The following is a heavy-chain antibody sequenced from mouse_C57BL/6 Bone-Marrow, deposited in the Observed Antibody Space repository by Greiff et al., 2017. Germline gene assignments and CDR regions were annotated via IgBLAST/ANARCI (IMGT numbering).Heavy chain of an antibody. CDR3: AVYGNWDY. CDR1: GYTFTDYE. D-gene: IGHD2-1*01. J-gene: IGHJ2*01. V-gene: IGHV1-15*01. Sequence: VQLQQSGAELVRPGASVTLSCKASGYTFTDYEMHWVKQTPVHGLEWIGAIDPETGGTAYNEKFKGKATLTADKSSSTAYMELRILTSEDSAVYFCAVYGNWDYWGQGTTLTVSS. CDR2: IDPETGGT.